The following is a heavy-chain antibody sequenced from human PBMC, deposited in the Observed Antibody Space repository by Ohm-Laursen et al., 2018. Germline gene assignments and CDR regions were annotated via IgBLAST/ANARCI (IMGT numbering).Heavy chain of an antibody. V-gene: IGHV4-4*07. Sequence: SDTLSLTCIVSGESISGYYWNWIRLPAGKGLEWIGRIYSSGNTIYNPSLKSRVTMSVDTSKNQFSLKLNSVTAADTAVYYCARDGSGWYSHWGQGTLVTVSS. CDR2: IYSSGNT. CDR3: ARDGSGWYSH. CDR1: GESISGYY. D-gene: IGHD6-19*01. J-gene: IGHJ4*02.